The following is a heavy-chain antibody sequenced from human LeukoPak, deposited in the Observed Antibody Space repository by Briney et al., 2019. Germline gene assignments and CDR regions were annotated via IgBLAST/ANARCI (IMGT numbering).Heavy chain of an antibody. J-gene: IGHJ4*02. D-gene: IGHD2-2*01. CDR3: ARAGYCSSNSCYPGPIGY. V-gene: IGHV3-74*01. CDR2: INSDGSST. CDR1: GFTFSSYW. Sequence: GGSLRLSCAASGFTFSSYWMHWVRQAPGKGLVWVSRINSDGSSTSYADSVKGRFTISRDNAKNTLYLQMNSLRAEDTAVYYCARAGYCSSNSCYPGPIGYWGQGTLVTVSS.